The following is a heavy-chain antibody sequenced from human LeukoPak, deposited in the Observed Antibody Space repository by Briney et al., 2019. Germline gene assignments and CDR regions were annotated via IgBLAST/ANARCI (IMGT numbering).Heavy chain of an antibody. CDR2: INPNRGGT. D-gene: IGHD2-2*01. Sequence: ASVTVSFTSSGYTFTVYYMYWVRQAPGQGLEWMGWINPNRGGTNYAQKFQGRVTMTRDTSISTAYMERSRLRSDDTAVYYCARDQDVVVPAASGYWGQGTLVTVSS. J-gene: IGHJ4*02. CDR1: GYTFTVYY. V-gene: IGHV1-2*02. CDR3: ARDQDVVVPAASGY.